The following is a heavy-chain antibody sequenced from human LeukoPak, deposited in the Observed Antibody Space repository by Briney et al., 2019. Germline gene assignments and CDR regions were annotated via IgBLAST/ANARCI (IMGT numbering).Heavy chain of an antibody. Sequence: ASLKVSCKASGYTFTSYDISWVRQAPGQGLEWMGWISAYNGYTNYAQKIQGRVTMTTDTSTNTSYMELRSLRSDDTAVYYCARTDSSGYYSFYFDCWGQGTLVTVSS. CDR3: ARTDSSGYYSFYFDC. V-gene: IGHV1-18*01. D-gene: IGHD3-22*01. CDR1: GYTFTSYD. CDR2: ISAYNGYT. J-gene: IGHJ4*02.